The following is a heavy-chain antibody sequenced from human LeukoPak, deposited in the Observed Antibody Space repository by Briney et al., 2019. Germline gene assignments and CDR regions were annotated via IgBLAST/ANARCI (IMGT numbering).Heavy chain of an antibody. Sequence: GRSLRLSCVASGFTFEDYAMHWVRQAPGKGLEWVSGISWNGGSIGYADSVKGRFTISRDNAKNSLYVQMNSLRAEDMALYYCAKGGSYYELDYWGQGTLVTVSS. CDR3: AKGGSYYELDY. D-gene: IGHD1-26*01. CDR2: ISWNGGSI. J-gene: IGHJ4*02. CDR1: GFTFEDYA. V-gene: IGHV3-9*03.